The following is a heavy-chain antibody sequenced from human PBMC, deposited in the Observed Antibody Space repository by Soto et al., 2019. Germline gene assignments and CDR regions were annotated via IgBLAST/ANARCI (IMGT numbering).Heavy chain of an antibody. CDR1: GYTFTSFG. CDR3: ARDESTAGYDCRSGCGTHLGT. D-gene: IGHD3-3*01. V-gene: IGHV1-18*01. J-gene: IGHJ5*02. CDR2: ISPYNGNT. Sequence: ASVKVSCKASGYTFTSFGISWVRQAPGPGLEWVGWISPYNGNTNYAQKFQGRVTMTTDTSTSTAYLELRSLASDDTAVYYCARDESTAGYDCRSGCGTHLGTWGQGTMVTVSS.